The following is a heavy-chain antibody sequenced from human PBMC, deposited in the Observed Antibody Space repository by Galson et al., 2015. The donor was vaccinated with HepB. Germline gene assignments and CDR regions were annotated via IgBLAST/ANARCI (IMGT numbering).Heavy chain of an antibody. CDR2: FDPEDGET. J-gene: IGHJ3*02. CDR3: ATEYIVVVPAAPDAFDI. CDR1: GYTLTELS. D-gene: IGHD2-2*01. Sequence: SVKVSCKVSGYTLTELSMHWVRQAPGKGLEWMGGFDPEDGETIYAQKFQGRVTRTEDTSTDTAYMELSSLRSEDTAVYYCATEYIVVVPAAPDAFDIWGQGTMVTVSS. V-gene: IGHV1-24*01.